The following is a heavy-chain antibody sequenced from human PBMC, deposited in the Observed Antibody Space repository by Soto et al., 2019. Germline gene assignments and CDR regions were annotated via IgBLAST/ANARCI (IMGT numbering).Heavy chain of an antibody. CDR1: GGSISSSSYF. J-gene: IGHJ4*02. Sequence: SETLSLTCTVSGGSISSSSYFWGWIRQPPGKGLEWIGSIYYSGSTYYNPSLKSRVTVSVDTSKNQFSLKLSSVTAADTAVYYCARGRRTTVTIDYWGQGTLVTVSS. CDR2: IYYSGST. D-gene: IGHD4-17*01. V-gene: IGHV4-39*01. CDR3: ARGRRTTVTIDY.